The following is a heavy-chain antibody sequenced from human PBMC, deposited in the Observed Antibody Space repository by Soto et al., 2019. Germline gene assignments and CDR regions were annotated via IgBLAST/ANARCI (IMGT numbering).Heavy chain of an antibody. CDR2: ISSSSSTI. J-gene: IGHJ4*02. CDR1: GFTFSSYS. Sequence: GGSLRLSCASSGFTFSSYSMNWVRQAPGKGLEWVSYISSSSSTIYYADSVKGRFTISRDNAKNSLYLQMNSLRDEDTAVYYCARDYYDSSGYYYESAWFDYWGQGTLVTVSS. CDR3: ARDYYDSSGYYYESAWFDY. D-gene: IGHD3-22*01. V-gene: IGHV3-48*02.